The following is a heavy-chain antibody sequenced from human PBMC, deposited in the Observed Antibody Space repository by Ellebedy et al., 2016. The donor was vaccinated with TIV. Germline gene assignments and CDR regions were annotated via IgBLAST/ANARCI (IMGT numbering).Heavy chain of an antibody. Sequence: GESLKISCEASGFTFTNYWMIWVRQAPGKGLEWVASIKWDGIEKYYVDSVEGRFTVSRDNAHNSLYLQMNSLRAEDTAVYFCARGTRGWSDYYYYMDVWGKGTTVTVSS. CDR1: GFTFTNYW. CDR2: IKWDGIEK. V-gene: IGHV3-7*01. CDR3: ARGTRGWSDYYYYMDV. J-gene: IGHJ6*03. D-gene: IGHD6-19*01.